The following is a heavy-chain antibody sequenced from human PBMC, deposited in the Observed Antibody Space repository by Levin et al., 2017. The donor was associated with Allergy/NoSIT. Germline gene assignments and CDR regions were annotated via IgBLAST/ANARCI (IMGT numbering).Heavy chain of an antibody. J-gene: IGHJ6*03. CDR3: ARTVYYYGSGSYLRYYYMDV. CDR2: ISAYNGNT. D-gene: IGHD3-10*01. Sequence: ASVKVSCKASGYTFTSYGISWVRQAPGQGLEWMGWISAYNGNTNYAQKLQGRVTMTTDTSTSTAYMELRSLRSDDTAVYYCARTVYYYGSGSYLRYYYMDVWGKGTTVTVSS. CDR1: GYTFTSYG. V-gene: IGHV1-18*01.